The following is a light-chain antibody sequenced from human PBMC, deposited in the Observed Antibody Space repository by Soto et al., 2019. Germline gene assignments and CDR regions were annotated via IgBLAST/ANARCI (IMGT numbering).Light chain of an antibody. CDR1: QGISSA. V-gene: IGKV1-13*02. Sequence: AIQLTQSPSSLSASVGARVPITCRASQGISSALAWYQQKPGKAPQLLIYDASSLESGVPSRFSGSGSGTGFTLAISRLEPEDFAVYYCQQYGSSPPITFGQGTRLEI. CDR2: DAS. CDR3: QQYGSSPPIT. J-gene: IGKJ5*01.